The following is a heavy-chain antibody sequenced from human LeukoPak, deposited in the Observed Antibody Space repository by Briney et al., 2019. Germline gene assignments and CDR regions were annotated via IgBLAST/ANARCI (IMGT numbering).Heavy chain of an antibody. D-gene: IGHD3-22*01. J-gene: IGHJ4*02. Sequence: ASVKVSCKASGYTFSTYPMNWVRQAPGQGLEWMGWINANTGSPTYAQGLTGRFVFSLDTSVSTAFLQINSLKAEGTALYYCVRGIDTTGYFNYWGQGTLVTVSS. CDR3: VRGIDTTGYFNY. CDR1: GYTFSTYP. CDR2: INANTGSP. V-gene: IGHV7-4-1*02.